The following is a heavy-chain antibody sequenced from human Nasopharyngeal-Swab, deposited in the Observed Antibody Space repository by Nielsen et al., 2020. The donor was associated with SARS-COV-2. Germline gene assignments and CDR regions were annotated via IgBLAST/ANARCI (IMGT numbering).Heavy chain of an antibody. CDR2: IIPIFGTA. D-gene: IGHD3-3*01. CDR1: GGTFSSYA. Sequence: SLKLSCKASGGTFSSYAISWVRQAPGQGLEWMGGIIPIFGTANYAQKFQGRVTITADESTSTAYMELSSLRSEDTAVYYCARDLWRRAARDYYYYGMDVWGQGTTVTVSS. J-gene: IGHJ6*02. CDR3: ARDLWRRAARDYYYYGMDV. V-gene: IGHV1-69*13.